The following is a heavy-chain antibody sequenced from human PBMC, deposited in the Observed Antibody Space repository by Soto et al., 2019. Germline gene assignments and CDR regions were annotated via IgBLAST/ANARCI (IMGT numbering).Heavy chain of an antibody. V-gene: IGHV3-30*18. Sequence: QVQLVESGGGVVQPGRSLRLSCAASGFTFSSFRMHWVRQAPGKGLEWVTVISYDGTNKYYADSVKGRLTISRDSSKNMLYLQLNSLRAEDTAIYYCVKGMGYTSDSGADSRAYWGQGTLVTVSS. CDR2: ISYDGTNK. CDR1: GFTFSSFR. J-gene: IGHJ4*02. CDR3: VKGMGYTSDSGADSRAY. D-gene: IGHD5-18*01.